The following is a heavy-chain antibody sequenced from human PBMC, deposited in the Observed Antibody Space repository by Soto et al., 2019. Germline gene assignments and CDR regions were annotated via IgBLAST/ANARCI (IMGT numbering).Heavy chain of an antibody. CDR3: ARDRAVAGIFDF. V-gene: IGHV3-30-3*01. CDR2: ISYDGSNK. Sequence: QVQLVESGGGVVQPGRSLRLSCAASGFTFSSYAMHWVRQAPGKGLEWVAVISYDGSNKYYEDSVKGRFTISRDNSKNTLYLQMNRLRAEDTAVYYCARDRAVAGIFDFWGQGTLVTVSS. J-gene: IGHJ4*02. D-gene: IGHD6-19*01. CDR1: GFTFSSYA.